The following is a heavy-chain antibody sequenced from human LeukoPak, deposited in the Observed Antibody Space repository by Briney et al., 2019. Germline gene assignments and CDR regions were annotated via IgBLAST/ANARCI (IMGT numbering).Heavy chain of an antibody. CDR3: ARHKTTGGFDY. CDR1: GGSISSSSYY. Sequence: KPSETLSLTCTVSGGSISSSSYYWGWIRPPPGKGLEWIGSIYYSGSTYYNPSLKSRVTISVDTSKNQFSLKLSSVTAADTAVYYCARHKTTGGFDYWGQGTLVTVSS. D-gene: IGHD1-1*01. J-gene: IGHJ4*02. V-gene: IGHV4-39*01. CDR2: IYYSGST.